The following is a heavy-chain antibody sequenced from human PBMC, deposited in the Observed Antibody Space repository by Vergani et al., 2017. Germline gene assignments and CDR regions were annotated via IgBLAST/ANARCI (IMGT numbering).Heavy chain of an antibody. CDR1: GYSFNSYG. V-gene: IGHV1-18*01. D-gene: IGHD3-22*01. J-gene: IGHJ4*02. CDR2: ISGYDGKT. Sequence: QVQLVQSGAEMKKPGASVNVSCKTSGYSFNSYGINWVRQAPGQGLEWLGWISGYDGKTKYVEKLQGRITVTIDTSTNSAYMELRSLRSDDTAVYYCARDIRVVITSHYFDYWGQGTLVTVSS. CDR3: ARDIRVVITSHYFDY.